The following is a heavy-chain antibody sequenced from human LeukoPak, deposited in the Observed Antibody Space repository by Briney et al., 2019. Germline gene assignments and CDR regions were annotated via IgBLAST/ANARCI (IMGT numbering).Heavy chain of an antibody. CDR1: GGSISSSSYY. CDR3: ARRGTAMVRTPVYYFDY. Sequence: SETLSLTCTVSGGSISSSSYYWGWIRQPPGKGLEWIGSIYYSGSTYYNPSLKSRVTISVDTSKNQFSLKLSSVTAADTAVYYCARRGTAMVRTPVYYFDYWGQGTLVTVSS. V-gene: IGHV4-39*01. CDR2: IYYSGST. D-gene: IGHD5-18*01. J-gene: IGHJ4*02.